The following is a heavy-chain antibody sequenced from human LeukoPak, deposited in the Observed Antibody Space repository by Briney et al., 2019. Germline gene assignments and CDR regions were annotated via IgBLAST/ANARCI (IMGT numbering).Heavy chain of an antibody. CDR3: ARDRGALWYFDL. CDR1: GFTCSSYW. CDR2: IKQDGSEK. D-gene: IGHD3-10*01. Sequence: GGSLRLSCAASGFTCSSYWMSWVRQAPGKGLEWVDNIKQDGSEKYYVDSVKGRFTISRDNAKNSLYLQMNSLRAEDTAVYYCARDRGALWYFDLWGRGTLVTVSS. J-gene: IGHJ2*01. V-gene: IGHV3-7*05.